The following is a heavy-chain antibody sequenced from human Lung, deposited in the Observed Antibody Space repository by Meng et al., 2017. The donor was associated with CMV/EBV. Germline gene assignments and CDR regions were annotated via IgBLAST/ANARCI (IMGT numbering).Heavy chain of an antibody. D-gene: IGHD3-10*01. CDR3: ARVPNWGYDTFGELEY. J-gene: IGHJ4*02. CDR2: INPNTDGT. Sequence: SXXVSXKASGYMFTGYYIHWVRQAPGQGLEWMGWINPNTDGTYFAQQFQGRVTMTRDTSISTAYLELSRLRSDDTAIYYCARVPNWGYDTFGELEYWGPGTLVTVSS. V-gene: IGHV1-2*02. CDR1: GYMFTGYY.